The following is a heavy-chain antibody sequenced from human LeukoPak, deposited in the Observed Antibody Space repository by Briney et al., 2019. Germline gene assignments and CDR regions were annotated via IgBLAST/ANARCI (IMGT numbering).Heavy chain of an antibody. Sequence: ASVKVSCKASGYTFTSYDINWVRQATGQGLEWVGWMNPNSGNTGYAQKFQGRVTMTRNTSISTAYMELSSLRAEDTAVYYCARDSLSGPHSGYGLDFDYWGQGTLVTVSS. J-gene: IGHJ4*02. D-gene: IGHD5-12*01. V-gene: IGHV1-8*01. CDR2: MNPNSGNT. CDR3: ARDSLSGPHSGYGLDFDY. CDR1: GYTFTSYD.